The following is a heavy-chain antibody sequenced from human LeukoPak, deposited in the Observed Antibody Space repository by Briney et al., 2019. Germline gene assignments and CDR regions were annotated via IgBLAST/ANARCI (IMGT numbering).Heavy chain of an antibody. CDR1: GGSISSYY. CDR3: ARDGHGDGFLTGYSYFGMDV. Sequence: SETLSLTCTVSGGSISSYYWSWIRQPAGKGLEWIGRIYTSGSTNYNPSLKSRVTMSVDTSKNQFSLKLSSVTAADTAVYFCARDGHGDGFLTGYSYFGMDVWGQGTTVTVSS. D-gene: IGHD3-9*01. V-gene: IGHV4-4*07. J-gene: IGHJ6*02. CDR2: IYTSGST.